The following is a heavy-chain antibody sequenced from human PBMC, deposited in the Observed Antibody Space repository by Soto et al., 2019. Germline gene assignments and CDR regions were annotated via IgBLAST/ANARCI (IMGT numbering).Heavy chain of an antibody. J-gene: IGHJ5*02. D-gene: IGHD3-10*01. Sequence: QITLKESGPTLVKPTQTLTLTCTFSGFSISTSGLGVGWFRQPPGKALEWLALIYWNNDKRYSPSLKSRLTSTKDTSKNQVVLTMTNMDPVDTATFYCAHFYGPGTYEIDNNWFDPWGQGTLVTVSS. CDR1: GFSISTSGLG. CDR2: IYWNNDK. CDR3: AHFYGPGTYEIDNNWFDP. V-gene: IGHV2-5*01.